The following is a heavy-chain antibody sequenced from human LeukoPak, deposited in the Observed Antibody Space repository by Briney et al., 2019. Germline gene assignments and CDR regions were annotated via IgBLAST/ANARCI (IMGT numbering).Heavy chain of an antibody. CDR2: INPNSGGT. V-gene: IGHV1-2*06. J-gene: IGHJ6*03. Sequence: ASVKVSCKASGYTFTGYYMHWVRQAPGQGLEWMGRINPNSGGTNYAQKFQGRVTMTRDTSTSTVYMELSSLRSEDTAVYYCATYGSGSYNYYYYMDVWGKGTTVTVSS. D-gene: IGHD3-10*01. CDR1: GYTFTGYY. CDR3: ATYGSGSYNYYYYMDV.